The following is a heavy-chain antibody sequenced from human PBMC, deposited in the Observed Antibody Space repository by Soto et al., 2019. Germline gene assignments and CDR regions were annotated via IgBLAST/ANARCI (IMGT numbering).Heavy chain of an antibody. Sequence: EVQLEESGGDLVQPGGSLRLSCAASGFTLSAYWMTWDRQAPGKGLEWVANINRDGSKKSYLDSVRGRFTISRDNVGNSVYLQMDSLRADDTALYYCARDVSPGSSSLYLDAFDIWGQGTMVTVSS. D-gene: IGHD6-13*01. CDR3: ARDVSPGSSSLYLDAFDI. J-gene: IGHJ3*02. CDR1: GFTLSAYW. V-gene: IGHV3-7*05. CDR2: INRDGSKK.